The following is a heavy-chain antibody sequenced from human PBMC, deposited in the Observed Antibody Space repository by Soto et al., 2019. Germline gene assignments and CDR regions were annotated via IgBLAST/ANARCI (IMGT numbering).Heavy chain of an antibody. CDR3: AKDTPTGYYTGYFDY. CDR1: GFTFSSYA. J-gene: IGHJ4*02. V-gene: IGHV3-23*01. CDR2: ISGRGGST. D-gene: IGHD3-9*01. Sequence: EVQLLESGGGLVQPGGSLRLSCAASGFTFSSYAMSWVRQAPGRGVEWVSAISGRGGSTYYADSVKGRFTISRDNSKNTLYVQMNSLRAEDTAVYYCAKDTPTGYYTGYFDYWGQGTLVTVSS.